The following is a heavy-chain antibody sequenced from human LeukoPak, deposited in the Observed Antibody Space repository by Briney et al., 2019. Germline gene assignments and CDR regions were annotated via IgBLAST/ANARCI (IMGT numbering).Heavy chain of an antibody. Sequence: WGSLRLSCAASGFTFSSYAMHWVCQAPGKGLESVAGISYDGNDKYYADSVKGRFTISRDNAKNSLYLQMNSLRAEDTAVYYCARDPTTYYYGSGSYYKGRYFDYWGQGTLVTVSS. CDR3: ARDPTTYYYGSGSYYKGRYFDY. CDR2: ISYDGNDK. J-gene: IGHJ4*02. CDR1: GFTFSSYA. D-gene: IGHD3-10*01. V-gene: IGHV3-30*04.